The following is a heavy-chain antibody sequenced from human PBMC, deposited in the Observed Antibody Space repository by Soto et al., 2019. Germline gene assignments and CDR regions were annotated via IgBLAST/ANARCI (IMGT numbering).Heavy chain of an antibody. J-gene: IGHJ4*02. CDR3: TRDPYGGSRYYFDS. V-gene: IGHV3-33*01. Sequence: QVQLVESGGXXVQPGRSLRLSCAASGFTFTNYGMHWVRQAPGKGLEWVAVIWYDGSNKYYADSVKGRFTISKDNSQNTLYLQMNNLRAEDTAMYYCTRDPYGGSRYYFDSWGQGTLVTVSS. D-gene: IGHD1-26*01. CDR1: GFTFTNYG. CDR2: IWYDGSNK.